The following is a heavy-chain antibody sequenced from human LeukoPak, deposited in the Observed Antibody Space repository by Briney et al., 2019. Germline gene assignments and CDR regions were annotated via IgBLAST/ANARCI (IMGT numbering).Heavy chain of an antibody. V-gene: IGHV1-46*01. J-gene: IGHJ4*02. CDR1: GYTFTTFY. Sequence: ASVKVSCKASGYTFTTFYMHWVRQAPGQGGEGMGVINPSSGSTSYAQKFQGRVTITRDTSTSKVYMEMSSLRSEDTAVYYCARVPWANYYDIYFDYWGQGTLVTVSS. D-gene: IGHD3-22*01. CDR2: INPSSGST. CDR3: ARVPWANYYDIYFDY.